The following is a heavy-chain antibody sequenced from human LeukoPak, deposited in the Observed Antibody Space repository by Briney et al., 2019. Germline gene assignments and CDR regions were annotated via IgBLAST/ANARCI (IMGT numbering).Heavy chain of an antibody. V-gene: IGHV1-18*01. D-gene: IGHD3-22*01. J-gene: IGHJ6*03. CDR2: ISGYNGNT. Sequence: ASVKVSCKASGYTFTSYGISWVRQAPGQGLEWMGWISGYNGNTNYAQNLQGRVTMTTDTSTSTVYMELRSLRSDDTAVYYCARDRRVYYYDSSGHTRNMDVWGKGTTVTVSS. CDR1: GYTFTSYG. CDR3: ARDRRVYYYDSSGHTRNMDV.